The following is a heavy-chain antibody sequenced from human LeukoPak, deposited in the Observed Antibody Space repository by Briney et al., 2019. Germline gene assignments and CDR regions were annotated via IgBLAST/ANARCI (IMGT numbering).Heavy chain of an antibody. CDR2: INPSGGST. D-gene: IGHD6-19*01. CDR3: ARVVAGHFDY. J-gene: IGHJ4*02. Sequence: APMKVSCKASGYTFTSYYMHWVRQAPGQGLEWMGIINPSGGSTSYAQKFQGRVTMTRDTSTSTVYMELSSLRSEDTAVYYCARVVAGHFDYWGQGTLVTVSS. V-gene: IGHV1-46*01. CDR1: GYTFTSYY.